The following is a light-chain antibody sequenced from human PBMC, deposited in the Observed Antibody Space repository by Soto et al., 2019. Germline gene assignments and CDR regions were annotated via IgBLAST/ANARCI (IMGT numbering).Light chain of an antibody. Sequence: AIQLTQSPSSLSASVGDRVTITCRASQGISRALAWYQQEPGKAPKLLIHDASTLQRGVPSRFSGSGSGTDSTLTISSLQPEDFATFYCQQYSTFPRTFGQGTKVDIK. CDR3: QQYSTFPRT. CDR2: DAS. CDR1: QGISRA. J-gene: IGKJ1*01. V-gene: IGKV1-13*02.